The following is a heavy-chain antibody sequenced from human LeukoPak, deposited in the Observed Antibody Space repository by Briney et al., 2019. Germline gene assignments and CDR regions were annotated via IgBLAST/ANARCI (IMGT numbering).Heavy chain of an antibody. CDR2: ISSSSSYI. Sequence: GGSLRLSCAASGFTFSSYSMNWVRQAPGKGLEWVSSISSSSSYIYYADSVKGRFTISRDNARNSLYLQMNSLRAEDTAVYYFARDLPGWYYGSGRFDYWGQGTLVTVSS. V-gene: IGHV3-21*01. CDR1: GFTFSSYS. CDR3: ARDLPGWYYGSGRFDY. J-gene: IGHJ4*02. D-gene: IGHD3-10*01.